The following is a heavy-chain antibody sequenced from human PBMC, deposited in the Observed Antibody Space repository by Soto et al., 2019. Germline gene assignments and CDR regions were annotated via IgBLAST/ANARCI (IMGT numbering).Heavy chain of an antibody. CDR2: IIPIFGTA. J-gene: IGHJ1*01. V-gene: IGHV1-69*01. CDR1: GGTFSSYA. CDR3: ARGAGGYPPPPEYFQH. D-gene: IGHD3-22*01. Sequence: QVQRVQSGAEVKKPGSSVKVSCKASGGTFSSYAISWVRQAPGQGLEWMGGIIPIFGTANYAQKFQGRVTITADESTGTAYMELSSLRSEDTAVYYCARGAGGYPPPPEYFQHWGQGTLVTVSS.